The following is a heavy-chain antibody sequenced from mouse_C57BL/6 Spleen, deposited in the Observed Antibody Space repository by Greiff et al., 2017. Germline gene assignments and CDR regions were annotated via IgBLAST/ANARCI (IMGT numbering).Heavy chain of an antibody. Sequence: VMLVESGPGLVAPSQSLSITCTVSGFSSTSYGVHWVRQPPGKGLEWLVVIWSDGSTTYNSALKSRLSISKDNSKSQVFLKMNSLQTDDTAMYYCARHGDYDGYYAMDYWGQGTSVTVSS. D-gene: IGHD2-4*01. CDR3: ARHGDYDGYYAMDY. J-gene: IGHJ4*01. V-gene: IGHV2-6-1*01. CDR2: IWSDGST. CDR1: GFSSTSYG.